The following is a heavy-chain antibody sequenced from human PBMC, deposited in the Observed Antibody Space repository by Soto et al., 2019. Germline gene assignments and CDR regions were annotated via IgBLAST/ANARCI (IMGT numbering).Heavy chain of an antibody. CDR1: GFTFSSYG. Sequence: PGGSLRLSCAASGFTFSSYGMHWVRQAPGKGLEWVAVISYNGTNIYYADSVKGRFTISRDNSKNTLYLQINSLRAEDAAVYYCAKDRYCSGGTCINFYGMDAWGQGTTVTVSS. CDR3: AKDRYCSGGTCINFYGMDA. CDR2: ISYNGTNI. D-gene: IGHD2-15*01. J-gene: IGHJ6*02. V-gene: IGHV3-30*18.